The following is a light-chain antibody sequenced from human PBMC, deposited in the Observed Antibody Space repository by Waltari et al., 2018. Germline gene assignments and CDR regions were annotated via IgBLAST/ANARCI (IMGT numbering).Light chain of an antibody. CDR1: QSVSSN. J-gene: IGKJ1*01. CDR2: DAS. V-gene: IGKV3-15*01. Sequence: EIVMTQSPATLSVSPGERATLSCRASQSVSSNVAWYQQKPGQAPRLLIFDASTRATGIPARFSGSGSGTEFTLTISSQQSEDFAVYYCQQYNNWTFGQGTKVEIK. CDR3: QQYNNWT.